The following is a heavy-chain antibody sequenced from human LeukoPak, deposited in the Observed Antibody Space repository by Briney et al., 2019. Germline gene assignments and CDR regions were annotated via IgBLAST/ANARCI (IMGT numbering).Heavy chain of an antibody. CDR1: GGSISSYY. J-gene: IGHJ5*02. CDR2: IYYSGST. CDR3: ARREIGELAAAGFDP. V-gene: IGHV4-59*08. Sequence: SETLSLTCTVSGGSISSYYWSWIRQPPGKGLEWIGYIYYSGSTNYNPSLKSRVTISVDTSKNQFSLKLSSVTAADTAVYYCARREIGELAAAGFDPWGQGTLVTVSS. D-gene: IGHD6-13*01.